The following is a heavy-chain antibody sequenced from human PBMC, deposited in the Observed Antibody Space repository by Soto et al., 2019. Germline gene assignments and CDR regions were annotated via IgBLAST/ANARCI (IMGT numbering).Heavy chain of an antibody. CDR3: ARASGYCSSTSCYPAHFDY. J-gene: IGHJ4*02. Sequence: PGGSLRLSCAASGFTFSSYWMHWVRQAPGKGLVWVSRINSDGSSTSYADSVKGRFTISRDNAKNTLYLQMNSLRAEDTAVYYCARASGYCSSTSCYPAHFDYWGQGTLVTVSS. CDR2: INSDGSST. V-gene: IGHV3-74*01. CDR1: GFTFSSYW. D-gene: IGHD2-2*01.